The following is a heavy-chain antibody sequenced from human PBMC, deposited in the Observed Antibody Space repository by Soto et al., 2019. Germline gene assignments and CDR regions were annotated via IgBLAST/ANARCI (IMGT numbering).Heavy chain of an antibody. CDR3: ARDQGITTFGVYSMYYYGMDV. V-gene: IGHV1-18*01. J-gene: IGHJ6*02. CDR2: ISTDNGNT. CDR1: GYTFTNSG. Sequence: QVQLVQSGAEVKKPGASVKVSCKASGYTFTNSGISWVRQAPGQGLEWMGWISTDNGNTNYAQHLQGRVSMTTDTSKSTAYMDLRSLRSDDTAVYYCARDQGITTFGVYSMYYYGMDVWGQGTTVTVSS. D-gene: IGHD3-3*01.